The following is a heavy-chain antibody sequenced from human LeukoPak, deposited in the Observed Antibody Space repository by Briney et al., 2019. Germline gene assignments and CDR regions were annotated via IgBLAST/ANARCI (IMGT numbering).Heavy chain of an antibody. V-gene: IGHV4-59*12. Sequence: SETLSLTCTVSGGSISSYYWSWIRQPPGKGLEWIGYIYYSGSTNYNPSLKSRVTISVDTSKNQFSLKLSSVTAADTAVYYCARDSGSYLSYFDYWGQGTLVTVSS. CDR2: IYYSGST. CDR1: GGSISSYY. J-gene: IGHJ4*02. D-gene: IGHD1-26*01. CDR3: ARDSGSYLSYFDY.